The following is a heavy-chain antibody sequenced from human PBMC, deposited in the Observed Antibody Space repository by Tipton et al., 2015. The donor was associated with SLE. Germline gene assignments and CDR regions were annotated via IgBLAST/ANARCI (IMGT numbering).Heavy chain of an antibody. Sequence: SLRLSCTASGFTFRNYGIHWVRQSPGKGLEWVAVVWYDGSKTYFAASVKGRFTISRDNSKNTLYLQMNSLRAEDTAVYYCARARYCSSTSCYEAYYGMDVWGQGTTVTVSS. D-gene: IGHD2-2*01. V-gene: IGHV3-33*01. CDR1: GFTFRNYG. CDR3: ARARYCSSTSCYEAYYGMDV. J-gene: IGHJ6*02. CDR2: VWYDGSKT.